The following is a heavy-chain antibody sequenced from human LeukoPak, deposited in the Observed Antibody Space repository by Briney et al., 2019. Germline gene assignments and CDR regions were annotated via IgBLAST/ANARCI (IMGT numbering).Heavy chain of an antibody. CDR3: ARGWYFDL. V-gene: IGHV4-59*01. CDR1: GGSISSYY. J-gene: IGHJ2*01. CDR2: IYYSGST. Sequence: KPSETLSLTCTVSGGSISSYYWSWIRQPPGKGLKWIGYIYYSGSTNYNPSLKSRVTISVDTSKNQFSLKLSSVTAADTAVYYCARGWYFDLWGRGTLVTVSS.